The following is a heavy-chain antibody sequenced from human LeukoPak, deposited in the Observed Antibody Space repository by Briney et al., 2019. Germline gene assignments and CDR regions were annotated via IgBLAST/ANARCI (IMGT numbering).Heavy chain of an antibody. D-gene: IGHD4-17*01. CDR2: ISAYNGNT. J-gene: IGHJ5*02. CDR3: ARTDYGAFDP. V-gene: IGHV1-18*01. Sequence: ASVKVSCNASGYIFTNYGISWVRQAPGQGFEWMRWISAYNGNTNYAQHLQGRVTMTTDTSTNTAYMELRSLRSDDTALYYCARTDYGAFDPWGQGTLVTVSS. CDR1: GYIFTNYG.